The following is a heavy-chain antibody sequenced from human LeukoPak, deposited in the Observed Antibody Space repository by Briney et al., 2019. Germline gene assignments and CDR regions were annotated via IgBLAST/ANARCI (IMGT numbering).Heavy chain of an antibody. V-gene: IGHV1-18*01. CDR2: ISTYNGDT. CDR1: GYTFRIYG. J-gene: IGHJ4*02. CDR3: ARDRVAGTADY. D-gene: IGHD6-19*01. Sequence: ASVKVSCKASGYTFRIYGISWVRQAPGQGLEWMGWISTYNGDTNYVQNVQGRVTMTTDTSTSTAYMELRSLRSDDTAVYYCARDRVAGTADYWGQGTLVTVSS.